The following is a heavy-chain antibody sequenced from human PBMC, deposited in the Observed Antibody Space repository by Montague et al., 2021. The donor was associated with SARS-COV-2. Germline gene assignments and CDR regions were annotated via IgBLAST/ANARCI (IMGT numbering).Heavy chain of an antibody. CDR2: IYYSGST. D-gene: IGHD6-6*01. CDR1: GGAISRGGDY. CDR3: ARSGWEQLVRARYYYYYGMDV. J-gene: IGHJ6*02. V-gene: IGHV4-31*03. Sequence: TLSLTCTVSGGAISRGGDYLSWIRQHPGKGLEWIGYIYYSGSTYYNPSLKSRVTISVDTSKNQFSLKLSSVTAADTAVYYCARSGWEQLVRARYYYYYGMDVWGQGTTVTVSS.